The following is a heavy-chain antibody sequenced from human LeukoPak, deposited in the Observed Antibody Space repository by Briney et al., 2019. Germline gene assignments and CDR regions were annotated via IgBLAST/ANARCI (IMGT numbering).Heavy chain of an antibody. V-gene: IGHV4-59*01. CDR3: ARDLGYCSSTSCYAWFDP. CDR1: GGSISSYY. D-gene: IGHD2-2*01. CDR2: IYYSGST. Sequence: SETLSLTCTVSGGSISSYYWCWIRQPPGKGLEWIGYIYYSGSTNYNPSLKSRVTISVDTSKNQFSLKLSSVTAADTAVYYCARDLGYCSSTSCYAWFDPWGQGTLVTVSS. J-gene: IGHJ5*02.